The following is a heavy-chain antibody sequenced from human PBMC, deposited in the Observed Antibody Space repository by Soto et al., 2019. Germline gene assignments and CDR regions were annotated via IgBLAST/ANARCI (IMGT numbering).Heavy chain of an antibody. Sequence: ASGKVSCKASGYTFTSYYMHWVRQAPGQGLEWMGIINPSGGSTSYAQKFQGRVTMTRDTSTSTVYMELSSLRSEDTAVYYCARDEARGTTIPDILTGYSNYWGQ. J-gene: IGHJ4*01. V-gene: IGHV1-46*01. CDR2: INPSGGST. D-gene: IGHD3-9*01. CDR3: ARDEARGTTIPDILTGYSNY. CDR1: GYTFTSYY.